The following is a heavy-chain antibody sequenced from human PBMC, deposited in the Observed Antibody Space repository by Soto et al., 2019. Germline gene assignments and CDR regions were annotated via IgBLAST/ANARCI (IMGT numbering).Heavy chain of an antibody. CDR2: ISGSGGST. Sequence: PGGSLRLSCAASGFTFSGYPMSLVRQATGKGLEWVSAISGSGGSTYYADSVKGRFTISRDNSKNTLYLQMNSLRAEDTAVYYCAKGLLGYCISTSCYDFDYWGQGTLVTVSS. D-gene: IGHD2-2*01. CDR3: AKGLLGYCISTSCYDFDY. J-gene: IGHJ4*02. CDR1: GFTFSGYP. V-gene: IGHV3-23*01.